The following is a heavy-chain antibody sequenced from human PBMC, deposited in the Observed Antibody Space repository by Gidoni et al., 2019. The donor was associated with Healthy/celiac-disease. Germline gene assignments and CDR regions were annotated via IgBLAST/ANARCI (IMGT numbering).Heavy chain of an antibody. CDR3: ARANSGSYYRGAFDY. CDR2: IYYSGST. V-gene: IGHV4-39*01. CDR1: GGSISRSSYY. J-gene: IGHJ4*02. Sequence: QLQLQESGPGLVKPSETLSLTCTVSGGSISRSSYYWGWTRQPPGQGLEWIGSIYYSGSTYYNPSLKGRVTISGDTSKNQFSLKLSSVTAADTAVYCCARANSGSYYRGAFDYWGQGTLVTVSS. D-gene: IGHD1-26*01.